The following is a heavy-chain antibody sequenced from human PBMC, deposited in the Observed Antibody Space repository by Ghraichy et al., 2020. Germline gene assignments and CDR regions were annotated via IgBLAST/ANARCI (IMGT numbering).Heavy chain of an antibody. CDR2: ISGSGGST. V-gene: IGHV3-23*01. D-gene: IGHD4-23*01. CDR3: AKDQVYGGNCFGDFDY. Sequence: GGSLRLSCAASGFTFSSYAMSWVRQAPGKGLEWVSAISGSGGSTYYADSVKGRFTISRDNSKNTLYLQMNSLRAEDTAVYYCAKDQVYGGNCFGDFDYWGQGTLVTVSS. J-gene: IGHJ4*02. CDR1: GFTFSSYA.